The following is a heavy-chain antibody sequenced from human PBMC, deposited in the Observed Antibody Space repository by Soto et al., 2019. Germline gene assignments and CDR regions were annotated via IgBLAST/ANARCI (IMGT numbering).Heavy chain of an antibody. CDR2: ISSSSSYI. J-gene: IGHJ4*02. CDR1: GFTFSSYS. D-gene: IGHD3-10*01. V-gene: IGHV3-21*01. Sequence: GGSLRLSCAASGFTFSSYSMNWVRQAPGKGLEWVSSISSSSSYIYYADSVKGRFTISRDNAKNSLYLQMNSLRAEDTAVYYCASSDNISDRGETNDYWGQGTLVTVSS. CDR3: ASSDNISDRGETNDY.